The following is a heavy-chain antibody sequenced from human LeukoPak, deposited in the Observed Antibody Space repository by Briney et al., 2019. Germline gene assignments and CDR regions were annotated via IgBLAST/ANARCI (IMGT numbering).Heavy chain of an antibody. CDR3: ARASRYAASLGHYYMDV. J-gene: IGHJ6*03. Sequence: PSQTLSLTCTVSGGSISSGDYYWSWIRQPQGKGLEWIGYIYYSGSTYYNPSLKSRVTISVDTSKNQFSLKLSSVTAADTAVYYCARASRYAASLGHYYMDVWGKGTTVTVSS. CDR2: IYYSGST. CDR1: GGSISSGDYY. V-gene: IGHV4-30-4*01. D-gene: IGHD3-16*01.